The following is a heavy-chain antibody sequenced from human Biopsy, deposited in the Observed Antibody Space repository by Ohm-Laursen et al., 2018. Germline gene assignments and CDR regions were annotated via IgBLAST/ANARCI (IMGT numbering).Heavy chain of an antibody. CDR3: ARDYDTSGYYYVS. CDR2: IYDNGDT. Sequence: SQTLSLTCSVSGGSINSGGHFWGWVRQSPGKGLEWIGYIYDNGDTYYSPSLMSLVSISADTSKNQVSLRLNSVTAADTAVYYCARDYDTSGYYYVSWGQGTLVTVSS. D-gene: IGHD3-22*01. CDR1: GGSINSGGHF. V-gene: IGHV4-31*01. J-gene: IGHJ5*02.